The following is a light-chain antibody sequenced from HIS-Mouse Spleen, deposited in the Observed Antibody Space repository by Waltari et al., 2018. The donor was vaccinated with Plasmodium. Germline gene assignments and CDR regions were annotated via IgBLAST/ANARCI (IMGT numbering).Light chain of an antibody. Sequence: EIVMTQSPATLSVSPGERSNLPFRASQSVSSNLSWYQQKPCQAPRLLIYGASTRATGIPARFSGSGSGTEFTLTISSLQSEDFAVYYCQQYNNWSFTFGPGTKVDIK. CDR2: GAS. J-gene: IGKJ3*01. CDR1: QSVSSN. V-gene: IGKV3-15*01. CDR3: QQYNNWSFT.